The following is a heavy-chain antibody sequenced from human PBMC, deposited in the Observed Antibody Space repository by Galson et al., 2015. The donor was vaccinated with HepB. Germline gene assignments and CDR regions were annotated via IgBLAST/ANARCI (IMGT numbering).Heavy chain of an antibody. J-gene: IGHJ5*02. V-gene: IGHV1-2*06. CDR2: INPNSGGT. D-gene: IGHD1-26*01. CDR3: ARVMWVGQTLDP. CDR1: GYTFTGYY. Sequence: SVKVSCKASGYTFTGYYMHWVRQAPGQGLEWMGRINPNSGGTNYAQKFQGRVTMTRDTSISTAYMELSRLRSDDTAVYYCARVMWVGQTLDPWGQGTLVTVSS.